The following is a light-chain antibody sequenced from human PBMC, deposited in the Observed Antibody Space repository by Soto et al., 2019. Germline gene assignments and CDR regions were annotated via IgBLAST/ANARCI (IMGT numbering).Light chain of an antibody. CDR1: QSVRSTY. CDR2: GAS. V-gene: IGKV3-20*01. Sequence: EIVLTQSPGTLSLSPGERATLSCRASQSVRSTYLAWYQQKPGQAPRLLIYGASKRESGVPDRFSGEGSGTDFTLTISSLEPEDFAVYYCQQYSGSVTFGGGTKVDIK. J-gene: IGKJ4*01. CDR3: QQYSGSVT.